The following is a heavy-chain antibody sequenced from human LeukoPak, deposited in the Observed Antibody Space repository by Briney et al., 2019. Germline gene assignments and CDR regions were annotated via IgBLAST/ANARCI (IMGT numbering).Heavy chain of an antibody. CDR2: IYHSGST. CDR1: GGSISSGGYY. Sequence: SETLSLTCTVSGGSISSGGYYWSWFRQPPGKALEWIGYIYHSGSTCYNPSLKSRVTISVDRSKNQFSLKLSSVTAADTAVYYCAREKRVVTNYYYYYYYMDVWGKGTTVTVSS. J-gene: IGHJ6*03. V-gene: IGHV4-30-2*01. D-gene: IGHD3-3*01. CDR3: AREKRVVTNYYYYYYYMDV.